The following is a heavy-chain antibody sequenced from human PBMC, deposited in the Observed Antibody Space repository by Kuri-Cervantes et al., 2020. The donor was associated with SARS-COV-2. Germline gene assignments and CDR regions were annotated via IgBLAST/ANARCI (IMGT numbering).Heavy chain of an antibody. J-gene: IGHJ4*02. D-gene: IGHD1-1*01. CDR1: GFTFSSYW. V-gene: IGHV3-7*01. Sequence: GESLKISCAASGFTFSSYWMSWVRQAPGKGLEWVANIKQDGSEKYYADSVKGRFTISRDNSKNTLYLQMNSLRAEDTAVYYCARDQAGTIDYWGQGTLVTVSS. CDR2: IKQDGSEK. CDR3: ARDQAGTIDY.